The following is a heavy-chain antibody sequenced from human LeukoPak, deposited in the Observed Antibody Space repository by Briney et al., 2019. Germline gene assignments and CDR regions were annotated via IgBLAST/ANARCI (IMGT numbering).Heavy chain of an antibody. CDR3: AKGSFNGYSYGLFDY. J-gene: IGHJ4*02. D-gene: IGHD5-12*01. V-gene: IGHV3-23*01. Sequence: PGGSLRLSCAASGFTFSSYDMSWVRQAPGKGLEWVSAISGSGGSTYYADSVKGRFSISRDNSKNTLYLQMNSLRAEDTAVYYCAKGSFNGYSYGLFDYWGQGTLVTVSS. CDR1: GFTFSSYD. CDR2: ISGSGGST.